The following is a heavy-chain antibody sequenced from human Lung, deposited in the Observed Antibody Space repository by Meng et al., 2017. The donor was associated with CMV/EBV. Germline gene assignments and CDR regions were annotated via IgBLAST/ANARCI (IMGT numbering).Heavy chain of an antibody. D-gene: IGHD2-2*01. CDR2: IYDDGSTT. CDR3: AREAWFPGYCSSTSCYSALDI. J-gene: IGHJ3*02. Sequence: SCVASGFTFNTYWMHWVRQAPGEGLVWVSVIYDDGSTTRYADSVKGRLSISRDNAKNTVYLHMNSLRAEDTAVYYCAREAWFPGYCSSTSCYSALDIWGQGXTVTVSS. V-gene: IGHV3-74*01. CDR1: GFTFNTYW.